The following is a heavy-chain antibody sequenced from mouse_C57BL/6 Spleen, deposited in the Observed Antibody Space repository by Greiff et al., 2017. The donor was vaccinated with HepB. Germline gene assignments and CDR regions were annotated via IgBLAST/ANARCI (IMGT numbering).Heavy chain of an antibody. J-gene: IGHJ3*01. CDR2: IDPETGGT. D-gene: IGHD2-4*01. V-gene: IGHV1-15*01. Sequence: VQLQQSGAELVRPGASVTLSCKASGYTFTDYEMHWVKQTPVHGLEWIGAIDPETGGTAYNQKFKGKAILTADKSSSTAYMELRSLTSEDSAVYYCTRDYDYVWFAYWGQGTLVTVSA. CDR1: GYTFTDYE. CDR3: TRDYDYVWFAY.